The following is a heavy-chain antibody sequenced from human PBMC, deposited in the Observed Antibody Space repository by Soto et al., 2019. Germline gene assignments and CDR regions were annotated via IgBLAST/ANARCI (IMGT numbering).Heavy chain of an antibody. Sequence: GGSLRLSCAASGFTFSSYAMSWVRQAPGKGLEWVSAISGSGGSTYYADSVKGRLTISRDNSKNTLYLQMNSLRAEDTAVYYCAKVSHDFGSGHTTPRDYWGQGPLVT. CDR2: ISGSGGST. CDR3: AKVSHDFGSGHTTPRDY. J-gene: IGHJ4*02. V-gene: IGHV3-23*01. D-gene: IGHD3-3*01. CDR1: GFTFSSYA.